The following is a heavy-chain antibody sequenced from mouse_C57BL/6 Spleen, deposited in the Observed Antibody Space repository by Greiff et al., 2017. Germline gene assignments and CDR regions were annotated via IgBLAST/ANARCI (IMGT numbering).Heavy chain of an antibody. CDR1: GYAFSSYW. J-gene: IGHJ1*03. CDR3: ARSAYIQGYFDV. D-gene: IGHD6-5*01. Sequence: VMLVESGAELVKPGASVKISCKASGYAFSSYWMNWVKQRPGKGLEWIGQIYPGDGDTNYNGKFKGKATLTADKSSSTAYMQLSSLTSEDSAVYFCARSAYIQGYFDVWGTGTTVTVSS. V-gene: IGHV1-80*01. CDR2: IYPGDGDT.